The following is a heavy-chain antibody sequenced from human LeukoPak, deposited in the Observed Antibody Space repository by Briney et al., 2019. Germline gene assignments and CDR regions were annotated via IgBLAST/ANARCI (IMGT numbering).Heavy chain of an antibody. V-gene: IGHV4-59*08. J-gene: IGHJ6*03. CDR1: GGSINNYY. CDR2: VYYSGST. Sequence: SETLSLTCTVSGGSINNYYWSWIRQPPGKGLEWIGYVYYSGSTNYNPSLKSRVTISLDMSKNQFSLRLSSVTAADTAVYFCAKSPLLGSLEWLLGDYYYMDVWGKGTTVTVSS. D-gene: IGHD3-3*01. CDR3: AKSPLLGSLEWLLGDYYYMDV.